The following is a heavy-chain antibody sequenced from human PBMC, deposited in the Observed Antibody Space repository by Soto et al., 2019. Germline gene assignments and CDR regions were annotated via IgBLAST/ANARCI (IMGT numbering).Heavy chain of an antibody. CDR1: GYTFTRYA. Sequence: GASVKVSCKASGYTFTRYAMHWVRQAPGQRLEWMGWINTGNGNTRYLQSFQGRFTISRDNAKNTLYLQMNSLRAEDTAVYYCTRDDIGPGIDYWGLGTLVTVSS. J-gene: IGHJ4*02. CDR2: INTGNGNT. CDR3: TRDDIGPGIDY. V-gene: IGHV1-3*04.